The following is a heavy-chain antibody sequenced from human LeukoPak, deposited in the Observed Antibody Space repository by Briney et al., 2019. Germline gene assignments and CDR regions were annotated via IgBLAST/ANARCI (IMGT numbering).Heavy chain of an antibody. Sequence: PGRSLRLSCAASGFTFSSYGMHWVRQAPGRGLEWVAVISYDGSNKYYADSVKGRFTISRDNSKNTLYLQMNSLRAEDTAVYYCTRDVMVIAAAGRVYWGQGTLVTVSS. D-gene: IGHD6-25*01. J-gene: IGHJ4*02. CDR2: ISYDGSNK. V-gene: IGHV3-30*03. CDR1: GFTFSSYG. CDR3: TRDVMVIAAAGRVY.